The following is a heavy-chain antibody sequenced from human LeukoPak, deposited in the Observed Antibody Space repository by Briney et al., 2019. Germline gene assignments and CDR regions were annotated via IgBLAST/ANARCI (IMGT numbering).Heavy chain of an antibody. V-gene: IGHV3-11*04. D-gene: IGHD3-10*01. CDR1: GFTFSDYY. CDR2: ISSSGSTI. J-gene: IGHJ4*02. CDR3: ARVLPPDAWVRDY. Sequence: GGSLRLSCAASGFTFSDYYMSWIRQAPGKGLEWVSYISSSGSTIYYADSVKGRFTISRDNAKNTLYLQMNSLRAEDTAVYYCARVLPPDAWVRDYWGQGTLVTVSS.